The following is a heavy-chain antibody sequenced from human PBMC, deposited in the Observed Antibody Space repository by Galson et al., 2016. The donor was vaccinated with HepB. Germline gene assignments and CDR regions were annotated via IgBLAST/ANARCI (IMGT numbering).Heavy chain of an antibody. Sequence: SVKVSCKASGYTFTSYAMHWVRQAPGQRLEWMGWINASNGKTKYSQNFQGRVTIIRDTSASTAYMELSSLRSEDTAVYYCARDRASMAYFYGLDVWGQGTTVTVSS. CDR3: ARDRASMAYFYGLDV. CDR1: GYTFTSYA. D-gene: IGHD2/OR15-2a*01. V-gene: IGHV1-3*01. J-gene: IGHJ6*02. CDR2: INASNGKT.